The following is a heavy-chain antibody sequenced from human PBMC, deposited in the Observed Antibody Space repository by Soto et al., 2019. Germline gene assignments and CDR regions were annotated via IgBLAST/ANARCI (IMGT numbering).Heavy chain of an antibody. D-gene: IGHD6-19*01. V-gene: IGHV4-30-2*01. Sequence: SETLSLTCAVSGGSISSGGYSWSWIRQPPGKGLEWIGYIYHSGSTYYNPSLKSRVTISVDRSKNQFSLKLSSVAADTAVYYCARRAGSVDYWGQGTLVTVSS. CDR2: IYHSGST. J-gene: IGHJ4*02. CDR3: ARRAGSVDY. CDR1: GGSISSGGYS.